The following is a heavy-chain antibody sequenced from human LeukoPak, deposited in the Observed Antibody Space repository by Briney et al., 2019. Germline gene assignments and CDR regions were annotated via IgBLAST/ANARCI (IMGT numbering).Heavy chain of an antibody. CDR2: LSGSGGST. J-gene: IGHJ4*02. CDR1: GFPSSSYA. D-gene: IGHD5-12*01. CDR3: APEADMVATIRSAGDGY. V-gene: IGHV3-23*01. Sequence: PGGSLLLSCAASGFPSSSYALSWVRPAPGKGLGWVSALSGSGGSTYYADSVKGRFTISRDNSKNTLYLQMNSLRAEDTAVYYCAPEADMVATIRSAGDGYWGQGTLVTVSS.